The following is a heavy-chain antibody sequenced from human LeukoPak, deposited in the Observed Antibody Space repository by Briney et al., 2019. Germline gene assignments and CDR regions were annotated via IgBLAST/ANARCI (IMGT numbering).Heavy chain of an antibody. CDR1: GFTFSSYA. CDR3: ATVWLTAPYFDY. Sequence: GGSLRLSCAASGFTFSSYAMSWVRQAPGKGLEWVANIKPDGSEKTYVDPVKGRFTISRDNARNSLYLQMNSLRAEDTAVYYCATVWLTAPYFDYWGQGTLVTVSS. V-gene: IGHV3-7*01. D-gene: IGHD6-19*01. J-gene: IGHJ4*02. CDR2: IKPDGSEK.